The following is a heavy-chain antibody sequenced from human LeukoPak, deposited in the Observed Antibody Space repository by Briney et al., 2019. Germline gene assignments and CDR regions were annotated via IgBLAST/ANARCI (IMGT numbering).Heavy chain of an antibody. Sequence: GASVKVSCKASGYTFTSYYTHWVRQAPGQGLEWMGIINPSGGSTSYAQKFQGRVTMTRNTSISTAYMELSSLRSEDTAVYYCARGYDYVWGSYRPWGQGTLVTVSS. CDR2: INPSGGST. CDR3: ARGYDYVWGSYRP. J-gene: IGHJ5*02. V-gene: IGHV1-46*01. D-gene: IGHD3-16*02. CDR1: GYTFTSYY.